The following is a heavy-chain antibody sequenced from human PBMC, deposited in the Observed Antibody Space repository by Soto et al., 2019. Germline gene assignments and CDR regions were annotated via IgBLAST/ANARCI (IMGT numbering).Heavy chain of an antibody. CDR3: AVLPLELREPHRYIDY. J-gene: IGHJ4*02. CDR1: GFTFSSYS. D-gene: IGHD1-7*01. CDR2: ISSSSSYI. Sequence: GGSLRLSCAASGFTFSSYSMNWVRQAPGKGLEWVSSISSSSSYIYYADSVKGRFTISRDNAKNSLYLQMNSLRAEDTAVYYCAVLPLELREPHRYIDYWGQGTLVTVSS. V-gene: IGHV3-21*01.